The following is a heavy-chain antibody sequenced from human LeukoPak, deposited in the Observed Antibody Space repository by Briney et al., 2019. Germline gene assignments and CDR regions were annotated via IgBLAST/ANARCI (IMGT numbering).Heavy chain of an antibody. CDR2: IYGGGST. D-gene: IGHD6-19*01. V-gene: IGHV3-53*01. J-gene: IGHJ4*02. CDR3: ASWPVGWYGEDS. Sequence: GGSPRLSCAATGLSVSSNFMSWVRQAPGKGLEWVSVIYGGGSTYCADSVKGRFTISRDTPKNTLYLQMNSLRVEDTAVYYCASWPVGWYGEDSWGQGTLVTVSS. CDR1: GLSVSSNF.